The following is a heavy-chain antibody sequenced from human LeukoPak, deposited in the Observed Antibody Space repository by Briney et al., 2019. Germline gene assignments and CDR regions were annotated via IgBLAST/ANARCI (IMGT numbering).Heavy chain of an antibody. J-gene: IGHJ4*02. D-gene: IGHD3-10*01. CDR1: GFTFSSYA. CDR3: AKGSGSGHETGTTDFDY. CDR2: MSGSGGST. V-gene: IGHV3-23*01. Sequence: GGSLRLSCAASGFTFSSYAMSWVRQAPGKGLVWVSAMSGSGGSTYYADSVKGRFTISRDNSKNTLYLQMNSLRAEDTAVYYCAKGSGSGHETGTTDFDYWGQGTLVTVSS.